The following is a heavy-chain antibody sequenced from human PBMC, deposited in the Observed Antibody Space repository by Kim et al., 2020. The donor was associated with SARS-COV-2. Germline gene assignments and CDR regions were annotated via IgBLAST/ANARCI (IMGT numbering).Heavy chain of an antibody. CDR1: GYTFTSYA. D-gene: IGHD6-13*01. CDR3: ARDRSLSSWCSNYYDYGMDG. Sequence: ASVKVSCKASGYTFTSYAMNWVRQAPGQGLEWMGWINTNTGTPTYAQGFTGRFVFSLDTSVSTAYLQISSLKAEDTAVYYCARDRSLSSWCSNYYDYGMDGRRQATTVTDCS. V-gene: IGHV7-4-1*02. CDR2: INTNTGTP. J-gene: IGHJ6*01.